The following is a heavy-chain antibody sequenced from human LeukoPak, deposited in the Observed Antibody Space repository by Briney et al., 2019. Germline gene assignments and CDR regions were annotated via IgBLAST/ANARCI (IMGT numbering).Heavy chain of an antibody. CDR1: RFTFNNYA. CDR3: ATGLSGGWYYFDY. V-gene: IGHV3-23*01. Sequence: GGSLRLSCAASRFTFNNYAMNWVRQAPGKGLEWVSVISGSGDFTKYADSVKGRFTISRDNSKNTLYLQMNSLRAEDTALYYCATGLSGGWYYFDYWGQGTLVTVSS. CDR2: ISGSGDFT. D-gene: IGHD6-19*01. J-gene: IGHJ4*02.